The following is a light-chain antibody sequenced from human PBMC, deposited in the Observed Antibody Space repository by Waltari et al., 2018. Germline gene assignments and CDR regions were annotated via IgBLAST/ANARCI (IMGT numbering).Light chain of an antibody. CDR2: EIS. CDR3: MQGIHRLT. V-gene: IGKV2-29*02. Sequence: EIMLTQTPLSLSVTPGQPASISFKSNQRLLHNDGKSYLYWYLQRPGQSPQLLISEISSRFSGVPDRFSGSGSGADFTLRIRRVEADDVGVYYCMQGIHRLTFGGGTKVEI. J-gene: IGKJ4*01. CDR1: QRLLHNDGKSY.